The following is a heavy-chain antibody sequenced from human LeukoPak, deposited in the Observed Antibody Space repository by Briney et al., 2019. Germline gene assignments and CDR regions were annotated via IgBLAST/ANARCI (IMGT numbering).Heavy chain of an antibody. J-gene: IGHJ4*02. Sequence: GGSPRLSCAASGFTFRSFWMSWVRQAPGKGLEWVANIKQDGREKYYVDSAKGRFTISRDNAKNSLYLQMNSLRAEDTAAYYCARHSSSWEFDQWGQGTLVIVSS. V-gene: IGHV3-7*04. CDR3: ARHSSSWEFDQ. D-gene: IGHD6-13*01. CDR2: IKQDGREK. CDR1: GFTFRSFW.